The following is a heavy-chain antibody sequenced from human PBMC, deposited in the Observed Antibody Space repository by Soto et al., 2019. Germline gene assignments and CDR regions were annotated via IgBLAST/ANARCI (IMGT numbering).Heavy chain of an antibody. J-gene: IGHJ6*02. CDR2: ISAYNGNT. Sequence: VKVSCKASGYTFTSYGISWVRQAPGQGLEWMGWISAYNGNTNYAQKLQGRVTMTTDTSTSTAYMELRSLRSDDTAVYYCARVGIVVVPANYGMDVWGQGTTVTVSS. CDR1: GYTFTSYG. CDR3: ARVGIVVVPANYGMDV. D-gene: IGHD2-2*03. V-gene: IGHV1-18*04.